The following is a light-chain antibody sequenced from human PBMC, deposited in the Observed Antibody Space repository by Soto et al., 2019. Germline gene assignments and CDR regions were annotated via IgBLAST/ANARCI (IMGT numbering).Light chain of an antibody. J-gene: IGKJ1*01. V-gene: IGKV1-5*01. Sequence: DIQMTQSPSTLSASVGDRVTITCRSSQIIYNWLAWYQQKPGKAPKLLISGASTLEGGVPSRFGGSGSGTEFTLTISNLQPEDVAVYYCQQRGNRPPWTFGQGTKVDIK. CDR3: QQRGNRPPWT. CDR2: GAS. CDR1: QIIYNW.